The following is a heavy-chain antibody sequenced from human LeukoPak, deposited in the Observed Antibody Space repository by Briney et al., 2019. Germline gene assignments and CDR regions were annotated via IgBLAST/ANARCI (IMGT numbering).Heavy chain of an antibody. CDR2: IYYSGST. J-gene: IGHJ4*02. CDR3: ARDSGSYGAVDY. Sequence: SETLSLTCTVSGGSISSSSYYWGWIRQPPGKGLEWIGSIYYSGSTYYNPSLKSRVTISVDTSKNQFSLKLSSVTAADTAVYYSARDSGSYGAVDYWGQGTLVTVSS. CDR1: GGSISSSSYY. D-gene: IGHD1-26*01. V-gene: IGHV4-39*01.